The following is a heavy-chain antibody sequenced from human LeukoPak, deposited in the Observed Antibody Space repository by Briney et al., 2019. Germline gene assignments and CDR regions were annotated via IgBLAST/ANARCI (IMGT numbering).Heavy chain of an antibody. CDR3: ARYRKCSGGSCYSGNYYYMDV. D-gene: IGHD2-15*01. CDR1: GGSFSGYY. Sequence: PETLSLTCAVYGGSFSGYYWSWIRQPPGKGLEWIGEINHSGSTNYNPSLKSRVTISVDTSKNQFSLKLSSVTAADTAVYYCARYRKCSGGSCYSGNYYYMDVWGKGTTVTISS. CDR2: INHSGST. V-gene: IGHV4-34*01. J-gene: IGHJ6*03.